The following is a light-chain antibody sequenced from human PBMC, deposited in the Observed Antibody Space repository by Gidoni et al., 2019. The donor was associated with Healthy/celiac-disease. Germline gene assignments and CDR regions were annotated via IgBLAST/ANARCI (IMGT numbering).Light chain of an antibody. Sequence: IQLTQSPSSLSASVGDRVTITCRASQGISSYLAWYQQKPGKAPKLLIYAASTLQSGVPSRFSGSGSLTHFTLSTSSLHPEDFATYYSQQLNSYPIPFGQGTRLEIK. CDR1: QGISSY. V-gene: IGKV1-9*01. CDR2: AAS. CDR3: QQLNSYPIP. J-gene: IGKJ5*01.